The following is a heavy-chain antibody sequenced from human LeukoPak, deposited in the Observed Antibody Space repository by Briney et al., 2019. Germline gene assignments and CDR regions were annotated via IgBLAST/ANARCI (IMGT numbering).Heavy chain of an antibody. CDR3: AKRFGEFFDY. D-gene: IGHD3-10*01. V-gene: IGHV3-23*01. J-gene: IGHJ4*02. CDR2: ISGSGGST. CDR1: GCTFSSYA. Sequence: PGGSLRLSCAASGCTFSSYAMSRVRQAPGNGLEWVSAISGSGGSTYYADSVKGRFTISRDNSKNTLYLQMNSLRAEDTAVYYCAKRFGEFFDYWGQGTLVTVSS.